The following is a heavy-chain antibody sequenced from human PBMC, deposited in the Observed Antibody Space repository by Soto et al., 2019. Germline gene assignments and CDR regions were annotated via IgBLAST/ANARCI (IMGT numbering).Heavy chain of an antibody. CDR3: AKDRGNYYGSGSLTDDAFDI. CDR2: ISYDGSNK. V-gene: IGHV3-30*18. J-gene: IGHJ3*02. CDR1: GFTFSSYG. D-gene: IGHD3-10*01. Sequence: QVQLVESGGGVVQPGRSLRLSCAASGFTFSSYGMHWVRQAPGKGLEWVAVISYDGSNKYYADSVKGRFTISRDNSKNTLYLQMNSLRAEDTAVYYCAKDRGNYYGSGSLTDDAFDIWGQGTMVTVSS.